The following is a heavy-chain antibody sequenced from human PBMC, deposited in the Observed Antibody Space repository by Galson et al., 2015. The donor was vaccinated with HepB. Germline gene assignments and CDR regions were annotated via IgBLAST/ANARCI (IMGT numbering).Heavy chain of an antibody. D-gene: IGHD3-16*01. CDR2: FYSDGSI. CDR3: AREARLDYPYGMDV. J-gene: IGHJ6*02. CDR1: GLTVSSNY. V-gene: IGHV3-66*01. Sequence: SLRLSCAASGLTVSSNYMGWVRQAPGKGLDWVSVFYSDGSIYYADSVKGRFTISRDNSKNTLYLQMSSLRVEDTAVYYCAREARLDYPYGMDVWGQGTTVIVSS.